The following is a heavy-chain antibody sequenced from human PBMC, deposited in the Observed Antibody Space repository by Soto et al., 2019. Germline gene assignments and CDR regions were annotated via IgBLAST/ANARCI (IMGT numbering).Heavy chain of an antibody. Sequence: QVQLVQSGAEVKKPGASVKVSCKASGYTFTSYGISWVRQAPGQGLEWMGWISAYNGNTNYAQKLQGRVTMTTDTATSTAYMELRSLRSDDTAVYYCARGTMVRGVIITYYYYGMDVWGQGTTVTVSS. CDR2: ISAYNGNT. J-gene: IGHJ6*02. CDR1: GYTFTSYG. CDR3: ARGTMVRGVIITYYYYGMDV. V-gene: IGHV1-18*01. D-gene: IGHD3-10*01.